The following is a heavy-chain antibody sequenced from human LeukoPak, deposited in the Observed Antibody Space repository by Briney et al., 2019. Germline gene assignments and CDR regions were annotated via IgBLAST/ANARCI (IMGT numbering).Heavy chain of an antibody. D-gene: IGHD3-3*01. Sequence: ASVKVSCKASGYTFKNYDINWVRQAPGQGLEWMGWINPNSGGTNYAQKFQGRVTMTRDTSISTAYMELSRLRSDDTAVYYCARFRFLEWRVRGAFDPWGQGTLVTVSS. CDR3: ARFRFLEWRVRGAFDP. CDR1: GYTFKNYD. V-gene: IGHV1-2*02. J-gene: IGHJ5*02. CDR2: INPNSGGT.